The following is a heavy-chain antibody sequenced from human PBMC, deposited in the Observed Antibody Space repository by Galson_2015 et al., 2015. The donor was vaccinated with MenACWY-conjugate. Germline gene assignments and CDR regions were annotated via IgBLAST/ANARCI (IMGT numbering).Heavy chain of an antibody. CDR2: INHSGST. J-gene: IGHJ3*02. D-gene: IGHD3-16*01. V-gene: IGHV4-34*01. CDR3: ARGRGDDPRAFDI. CDR1: GGSFSGYY. Sequence: SETLSLTCAVYGGSFSGYYWSWIRQPPGKGLEWIGEINHSGSTNYNPSLKSRVTISVDTSKNQFSLKLSSVTAADTAVYYCARGRGDDPRAFDIWGQGTMVTVSS.